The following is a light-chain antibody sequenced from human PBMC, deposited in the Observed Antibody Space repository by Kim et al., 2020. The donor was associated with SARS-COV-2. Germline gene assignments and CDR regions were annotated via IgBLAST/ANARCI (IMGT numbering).Light chain of an antibody. CDR3: QQRNNWPLT. Sequence: ERATLSCRASQSVRSNLDWFQQKPGQPPRLLIYGASNRATGIPARFSGSGSATASGTDFTLTISSLEPEDLAVYFCQQRNNWPLTFGGGTKVEIK. J-gene: IGKJ4*01. V-gene: IGKV3-11*01. CDR2: GAS. CDR1: QSVRSN.